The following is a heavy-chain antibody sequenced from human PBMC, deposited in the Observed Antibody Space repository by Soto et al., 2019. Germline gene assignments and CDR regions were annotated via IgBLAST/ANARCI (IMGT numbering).Heavy chain of an antibody. Sequence: SETLSLTCTVSGGSISSSSYYWGWIRQPPGKGLEWIGSIYYSGSTYYNPSLKSRVTISVDTSKNQFSLKLSSVTAADTAVYYCACLISNYGDRYYYYGLDVWGQGTTVPISS. D-gene: IGHD4-4*01. J-gene: IGHJ6*02. CDR1: GGSISSSSYY. CDR2: IYYSGST. V-gene: IGHV4-39*01. CDR3: ACLISNYGDRYYYYGLDV.